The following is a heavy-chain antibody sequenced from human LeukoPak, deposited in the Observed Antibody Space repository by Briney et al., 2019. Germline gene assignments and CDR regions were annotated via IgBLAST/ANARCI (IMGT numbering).Heavy chain of an antibody. J-gene: IGHJ4*02. V-gene: IGHV1-69*05. CDR3: ARGGRCDSSDYYCIY. CDR2: IIPIFGTA. CDR1: GGTFSSYA. Sequence: SVKVSCKASGGTFSSYAISWVRQAPGQGREWMGGIIPIFGTANYAQKFQGRVTITTDESTSTAYMELSSLRSEDTAVYYCARGGRCDSSDYYCIYWGQGTLVTVSS. D-gene: IGHD3-22*01.